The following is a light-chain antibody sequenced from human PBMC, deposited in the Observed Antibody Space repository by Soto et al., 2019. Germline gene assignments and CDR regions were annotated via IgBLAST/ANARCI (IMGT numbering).Light chain of an antibody. V-gene: IGLV1-44*01. CDR3: AAWESCLEIVL. CDR2: KND. CDR1: GSNIGRNP. Sequence: QSVLTQAPSASGTPGQTVTISCSGSGSNIGRNPVSWYQQLPGTAPNLLLYKNDKRPSGVPDRFSGSKSGPSATLGISGLQSADEADYYCAAWESCLEIVLFGGGTKVTVL. J-gene: IGLJ2*01.